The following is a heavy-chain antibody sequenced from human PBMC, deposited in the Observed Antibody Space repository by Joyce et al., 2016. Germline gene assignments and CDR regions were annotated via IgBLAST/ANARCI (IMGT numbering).Heavy chain of an antibody. CDR3: ARGKRGSYLDAFDV. V-gene: IGHV1-18*01. CDR1: GYTFTSYG. J-gene: IGHJ3*01. CDR2: SSIYNSET. Sequence: QVHLVQSGDEVKKPGTSVKVSCKASGYTFTSYGITWLRQAPGQGLEWMGWSSIYNSETNYSQKIQGRVTMTTDTLTRTAYMELRSLRSDDTAVYYCARGKRGSYLDAFDVWGQGTVVTVS. D-gene: IGHD1-26*01.